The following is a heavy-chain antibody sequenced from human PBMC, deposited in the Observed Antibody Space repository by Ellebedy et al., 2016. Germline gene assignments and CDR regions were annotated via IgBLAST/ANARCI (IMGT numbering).Heavy chain of an antibody. D-gene: IGHD3-22*01. Sequence: SLKISCAASGFTFDDYAMHWVRQAPGKGLEWVSGISWNSGSIGYADSVRGRFTISRDNAKNSLYLQMNSLRAEDTALYYCAKGTMIVVAGRFDYWGQGTLVTVSS. J-gene: IGHJ4*02. CDR2: ISWNSGSI. V-gene: IGHV3-9*01. CDR1: GFTFDDYA. CDR3: AKGTMIVVAGRFDY.